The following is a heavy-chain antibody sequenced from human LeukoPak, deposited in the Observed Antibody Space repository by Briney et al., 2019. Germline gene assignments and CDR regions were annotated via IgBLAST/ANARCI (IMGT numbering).Heavy chain of an antibody. V-gene: IGHV4-39*01. CDR2: IYYSGST. CDR1: GGSVSCSIYY. J-gene: IGHJ4*02. CDR3: ASRNDILTGYVFDF. D-gene: IGHD3-9*01. Sequence: SETLSLTCTVSGGSVSCSIYYWGWIRQPPGKGLEWIGSIYYSGSTSYNPSLKSRVTISVDTSKNQFSLKLTSVTAADTAVYYCASRNDILTGYVFDFWGQGTLVTVSS.